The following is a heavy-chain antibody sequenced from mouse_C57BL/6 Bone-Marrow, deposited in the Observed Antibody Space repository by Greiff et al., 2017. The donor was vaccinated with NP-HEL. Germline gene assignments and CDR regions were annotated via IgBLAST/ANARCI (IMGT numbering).Heavy chain of an antibody. CDR2: IRNKANGYTT. CDR1: GFTFTDYY. D-gene: IGHD1-1*01. V-gene: IGHV7-3*01. CDR3: ARMCTTVEAPYYAMEY. J-gene: IGHJ4*01. Sequence: EVQGVESGGGLVQPGGSLSLSCAASGFTFTDYYMSWVRQPPGKALEWLGFIRNKANGYTTEYSASVKGRFTISRDNSQSILYLHMNALRAEDSATYYCARMCTTVEAPYYAMEYWGKGTSVTVSS.